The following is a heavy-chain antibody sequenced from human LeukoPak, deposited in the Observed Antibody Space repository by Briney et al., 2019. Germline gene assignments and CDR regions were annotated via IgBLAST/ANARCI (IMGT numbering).Heavy chain of an antibody. CDR3: ARDRTTLIDY. V-gene: IGHV3-48*02. J-gene: IGHJ4*01. CDR2: ITSSSGTI. D-gene: IGHD1-1*01. Sequence: GGSLTLSCSASGFTFSSYSMDWVRQAPGKGLEWLSYITSSSGTIYYADSVKGRFTVSIDNAKNSLYLQMNSLRDEDTAVYYCARDRTTLIDYWGQGIQVTVSS. CDR1: GFTFSSYS.